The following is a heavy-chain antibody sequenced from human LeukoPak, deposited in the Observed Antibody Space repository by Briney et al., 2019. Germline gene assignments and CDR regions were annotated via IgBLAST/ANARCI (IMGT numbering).Heavy chain of an antibody. V-gene: IGHV4-4*02. J-gene: IGHJ4*02. CDR3: ARGSTYYYGSGSFYYNY. CDR2: IYHSGST. CDR1: GGSISSSNW. D-gene: IGHD3-10*01. Sequence: SGTLSLTCAVSGGSISSSNWWSWVRQPPGKGLEWIGEIYHSGSTNYNPSLKSRVTISVDKSKNQFSLDLSSVTAADTAVYYCARGSTYYYGSGSFYYNYWGQGTLVTVSS.